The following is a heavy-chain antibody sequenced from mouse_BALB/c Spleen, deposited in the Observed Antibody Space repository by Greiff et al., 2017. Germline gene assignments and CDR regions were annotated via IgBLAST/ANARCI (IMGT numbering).Heavy chain of an antibody. V-gene: IGHV5-17*02. CDR1: GFTFSSFG. J-gene: IGHJ4*01. D-gene: IGHD3-3*01. CDR2: ISSGSSTI. Sequence: EVKLVESGGGLVQPGGSRKLSCAASGFTFSSFGMHWVRQAPEKGLEWVAYISSGSSTIYYADTVKGRFTISRDNPKNTLFLQMTSLRSEDTAMYYCAREGGWDRMDYWGQGTSVNVSS. CDR3: AREGGWDRMDY.